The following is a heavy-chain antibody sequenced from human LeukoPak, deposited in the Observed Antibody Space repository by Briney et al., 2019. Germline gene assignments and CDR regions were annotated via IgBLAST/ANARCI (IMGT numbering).Heavy chain of an antibody. CDR3: ARGGHYYDSSGYFDY. CDR2: INPNSGGT. D-gene: IGHD3-22*01. CDR1: GYTFTGYY. V-gene: IGHV1-2*02. J-gene: IGHJ4*02. Sequence: GASVKVSCKASGYTFTGYYMHWVRRAPGQGLEWMGWINPNSGGTNYAQKFQGRVTMTRDTSISTAYMELSRLRSDDTAVYYCARGGHYYDSSGYFDYWGQGTLVTVSS.